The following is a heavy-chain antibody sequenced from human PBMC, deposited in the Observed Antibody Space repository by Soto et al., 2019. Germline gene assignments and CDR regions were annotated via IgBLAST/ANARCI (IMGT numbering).Heavy chain of an antibody. J-gene: IGHJ6*02. D-gene: IGHD6-13*01. Sequence: SETLSLTCAVYGGSFSGYYWSWIRQPPGKGLEWIGEINHSGSTNYNPSLKSRVTISVDTSKNQFSLDLSSVTAADTAVYYCAGGRGRQQLVMSYYYGMDVWGQGTTVTVSS. CDR3: AGGRGRQQLVMSYYYGMDV. V-gene: IGHV4-34*01. CDR2: INHSGST. CDR1: GGSFSGYY.